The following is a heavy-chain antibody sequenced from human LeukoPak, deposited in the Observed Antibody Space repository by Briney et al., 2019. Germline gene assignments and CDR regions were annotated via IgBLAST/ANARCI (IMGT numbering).Heavy chain of an antibody. CDR1: GFTFSSYW. Sequence: GGSLRLSCAASGFTFSSYWMSWVRQAPGKGLEWVANIKQDGSEKYYVDSVKGRFTISRDNAKNSLYLQMNSLRAEDTAVYYCARGQQLITYFDSRWGGMDVWGQGTTVTVSS. CDR2: IKQDGSEK. D-gene: IGHD3-22*01. V-gene: IGHV3-7*04. CDR3: ARGQQLITYFDSRWGGMDV. J-gene: IGHJ6*02.